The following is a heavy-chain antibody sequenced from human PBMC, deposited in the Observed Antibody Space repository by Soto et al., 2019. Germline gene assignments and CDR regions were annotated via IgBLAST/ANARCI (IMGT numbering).Heavy chain of an antibody. J-gene: IGHJ4*02. CDR1: GFTFSNYA. CDR2: ISGSGVNT. Sequence: GGSLRLSCAASGFTFSNYAMSWVRQAPGKGLEWVSAISGSGVNTYYADSVKGRFSISRDSSKNTLCLQMNSLRAEDTAVYYCAKVADSGWPRTIDYWGQGTLVTVSS. D-gene: IGHD6-19*01. CDR3: AKVADSGWPRTIDY. V-gene: IGHV3-23*01.